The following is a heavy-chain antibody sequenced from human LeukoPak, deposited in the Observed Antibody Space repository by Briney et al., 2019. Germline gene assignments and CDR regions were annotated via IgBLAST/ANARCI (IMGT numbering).Heavy chain of an antibody. V-gene: IGHV3-7*05. CDR3: AKGTSIFGVVGFFDY. Sequence: QSGGSLRLSCATSGFTFSSFWMSWVRQAPGKGLEWVANINQGGGEKNYVDSVKGRFTISRDNAKNSLYLQMNSLRAEDTALYYCAKGTSIFGVVGFFDYWGQGTLVTVSS. J-gene: IGHJ4*02. CDR1: GFTFSSFW. D-gene: IGHD3-3*01. CDR2: INQGGGEK.